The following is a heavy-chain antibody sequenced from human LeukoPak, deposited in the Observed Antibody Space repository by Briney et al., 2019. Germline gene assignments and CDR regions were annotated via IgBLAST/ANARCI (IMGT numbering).Heavy chain of an antibody. Sequence: GGSLRLSCAASGFTVSSNYMSWVRQAPGKGLEWVSVIYSGGSTDYADSVKGRFTISRDNSKNTLYLQMNSLRAEDTAVYYCAKASSYGDYDWFDPWGQGTLVTVSS. J-gene: IGHJ5*02. CDR3: AKASSYGDYDWFDP. D-gene: IGHD4-17*01. CDR1: GFTVSSNY. CDR2: IYSGGST. V-gene: IGHV3-53*01.